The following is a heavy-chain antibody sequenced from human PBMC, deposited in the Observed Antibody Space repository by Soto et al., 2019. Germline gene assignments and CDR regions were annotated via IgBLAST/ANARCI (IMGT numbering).Heavy chain of an antibody. J-gene: IGHJ6*02. CDR3: ARFYYDSSGYLPSPYYYYYGMDV. CDR1: GFTFGDYW. CDR2: IKQDGGEK. Sequence: PGGSLRLSCAVSGFTFGDYWMGWVRQAPGKGLEWVANIKQDGGEKYYVDSVKGRFTISRDNAKRSLYLQMNSLRAEDTAVYYCARFYYDSSGYLPSPYYYYYGMDVWGQGTTVTVSS. V-gene: IGHV3-7*01. D-gene: IGHD3-22*01.